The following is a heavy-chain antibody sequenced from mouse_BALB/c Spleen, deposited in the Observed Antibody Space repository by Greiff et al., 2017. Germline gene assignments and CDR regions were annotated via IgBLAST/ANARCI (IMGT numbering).Heavy chain of an antibody. CDR1: GFTFSDYY. V-gene: IGHV5-4*02. J-gene: IGHJ4*01. CDR2: ISDGGSYT. CDR3: ARDRGGNGAMDY. D-gene: IGHD1-1*02. Sequence: EVMLVESGGGLVKPGGSLKLSCAASGFTFSDYYMYWVRQTPEKRLEWVATISDGGSYTYYPDSVKGRFTISRDNAKNNLYLQMSSLKSEDTAMYYCARDRGGNGAMDYWGQGTSVTVSS.